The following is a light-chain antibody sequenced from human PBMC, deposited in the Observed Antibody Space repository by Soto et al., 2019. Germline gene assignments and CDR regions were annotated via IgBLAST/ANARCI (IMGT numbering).Light chain of an antibody. Sequence: QTVVTQEPSLTVSPGGTVTLTCASSTGPVTTSHYTYWIQKKTGQAPRTLIYDTTQRHPWTPARFSASLLGGKAALTLSGAQPDDEADYYCFLSHKGPWVFGGGTKLTVL. CDR3: FLSHKGPWV. CDR2: DTT. J-gene: IGLJ3*02. V-gene: IGLV7-46*01. CDR1: TGPVTTSHY.